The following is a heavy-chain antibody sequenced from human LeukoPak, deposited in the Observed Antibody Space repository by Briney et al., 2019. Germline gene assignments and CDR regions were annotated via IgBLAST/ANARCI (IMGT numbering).Heavy chain of an antibody. V-gene: IGHV3-48*01. D-gene: IGHD5-18*01. CDR2: ISSSSSTI. CDR1: GFTFSSYS. CDR3: ARDREGYSYGSYYFDY. Sequence: GGSLRLSCAASGFTFSSYSMNWVRQAPGKGLEWVSYISSSSSTIYYADSVKGRFTISRDNAKNSLYLQMNSLRAEDTAVYYCARDREGYSYGSYYFDYWGQGTPVTVSS. J-gene: IGHJ4*02.